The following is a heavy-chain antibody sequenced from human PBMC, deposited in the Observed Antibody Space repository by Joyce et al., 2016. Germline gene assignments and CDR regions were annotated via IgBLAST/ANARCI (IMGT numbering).Heavy chain of an antibody. D-gene: IGHD1-26*01. CDR3: ARTGGSYYDYYYYGLDV. CDR2: MSSDESST. CDR1: GFTFSSYW. V-gene: IGHV3-74*01. Sequence: EVQLVESGGGLVQPGGSLRLSCTASGFTFSSYWMYWVRQVSGKGLGLFSHMSSDESSTSYADSVKGRFTISRDNAKNTLYLHMNSLRTEDTAVYYCARTGGSYYDYYYYGLDVWGQGTTVIVSS. J-gene: IGHJ6*02.